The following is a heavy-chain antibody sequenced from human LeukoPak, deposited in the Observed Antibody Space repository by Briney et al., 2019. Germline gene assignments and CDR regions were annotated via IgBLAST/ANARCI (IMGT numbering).Heavy chain of an antibody. J-gene: IGHJ3*02. CDR1: GFTFTSSA. CDR2: IVVGSGNT. CDR3: AALPINMRLVVYAFDI. D-gene: IGHD2-8*02. V-gene: IGHV1-58*01. Sequence: SVKVSCKASGFTFTSSAVQWVRQARGQRLEWIGWIVVGSGNTNYAQKFQERVTITRDMSTSTAYMELSSLRSEDTAVYYCAALPINMRLVVYAFDIWGQGTTVTVSS.